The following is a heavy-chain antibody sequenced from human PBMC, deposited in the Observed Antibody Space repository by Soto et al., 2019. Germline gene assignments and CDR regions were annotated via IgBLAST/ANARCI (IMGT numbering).Heavy chain of an antibody. CDR1: GYTFTSYG. J-gene: IGHJ6*02. Sequence: GASVKVSCKASGYTFTSYGISWVRQAPGQGLEWMGWISAYNGNTTYAQKLQGRVTMTTDTSTSTAYMELRSLRSDDTAVYYCARDPRIVGATTEYYYYYYGMDVWGQGTTVTVSS. CDR3: ARDPRIVGATTEYYYYYYGMDV. V-gene: IGHV1-18*01. CDR2: ISAYNGNT. D-gene: IGHD1-26*01.